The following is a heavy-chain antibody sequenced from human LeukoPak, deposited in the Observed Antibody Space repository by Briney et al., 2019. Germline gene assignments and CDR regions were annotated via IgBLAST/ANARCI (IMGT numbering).Heavy chain of an antibody. Sequence: GGSLRLSCAASGFTFSNYGMHWVRQAPGKGLEWVATITYDGSSEYYADSVKDRFTVSRDNSENTLYLQMSSLKTEDTAVYYCAKRGDGGHKSLEYWGQGTLVTVSS. J-gene: IGHJ4*02. V-gene: IGHV3-30*18. CDR3: AKRGDGGHKSLEY. CDR2: ITYDGSSE. CDR1: GFTFSNYG. D-gene: IGHD3-16*01.